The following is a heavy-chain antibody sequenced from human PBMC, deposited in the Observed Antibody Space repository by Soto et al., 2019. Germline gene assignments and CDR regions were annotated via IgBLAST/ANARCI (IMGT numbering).Heavy chain of an antibody. Sequence: PSETLSLTCTVSGGSISSGGYYWSWIRQHPGKGLEWIGYIYYSGSTYYNPSLKSRVTISVDTSKNQFSLKLSSVTAADTAVYYCARAGIAARSGMDVWGQGTTVTVSS. CDR3: ARAGIAARSGMDV. CDR2: IYYSGST. D-gene: IGHD6-6*01. J-gene: IGHJ6*02. V-gene: IGHV4-31*03. CDR1: GGSISSGGYY.